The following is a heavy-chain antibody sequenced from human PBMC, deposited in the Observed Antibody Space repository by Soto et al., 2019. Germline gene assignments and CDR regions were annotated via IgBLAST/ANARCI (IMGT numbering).Heavy chain of an antibody. J-gene: IGHJ6*03. CDR3: AKGQSYGSGSYYLYYYYMDV. CDR2: IKQDGSEK. D-gene: IGHD3-10*01. Sequence: PGGSLRLSCAASGFNFGASWMAWVRQAPGKGLEWVADIKQDGSEKNYVDSVKGRVTISRDDAKNSLYLQMNSLRAEDTAVYYCAKGQSYGSGSYYLYYYYMDVWGKGTTVTVSS. V-gene: IGHV3-7*03. CDR1: GFNFGASW.